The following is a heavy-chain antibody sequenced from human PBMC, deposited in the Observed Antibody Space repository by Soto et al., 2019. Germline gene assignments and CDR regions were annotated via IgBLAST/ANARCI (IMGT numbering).Heavy chain of an antibody. J-gene: IGHJ4*02. CDR1: GFTFSSYG. V-gene: IGHV3-33*01. CDR2: IWYDGSNK. D-gene: IGHD5-18*01. CDR3: ARDQESDTPMPGY. Sequence: HPGGSLRLSCAASGFTFSSYGMHWVRQAPGKGLEWVAVIWYDGSNKYYADSVKGRVTVSRDNSKNRLYLQMNSLRAEDTAVYYCARDQESDTPMPGYWGQGTLVTVSS.